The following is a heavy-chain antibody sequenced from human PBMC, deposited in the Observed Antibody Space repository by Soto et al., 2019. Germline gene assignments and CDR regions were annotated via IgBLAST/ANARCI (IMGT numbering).Heavy chain of an antibody. CDR3: ARERGGSSTSCYVGGSGCSAFDI. CDR2: IYYSGST. D-gene: IGHD2-2*01. J-gene: IGHJ3*02. Sequence: SETQCVTWPVAGGSIGGGGCYWSWIHQHPGKGLEWIGYIYYSGSTYYNPSLKSRVTISVDTSKNQFSLKLSSVTAADTAVYCCARERGGSSTSCYVGGSGCSAFDIWGQGTMVTVSS. CDR1: GGSIGGGGCY. V-gene: IGHV4-31*02.